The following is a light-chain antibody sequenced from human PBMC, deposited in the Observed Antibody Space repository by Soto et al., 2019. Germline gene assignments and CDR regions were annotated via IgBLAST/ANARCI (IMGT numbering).Light chain of an antibody. CDR2: RAS. CDR1: QSVSSDY. Sequence: EIVLTQSPGTLSLSPGARATLSCRASQSVSSDYVAWYQQKPGQTPNVLIYRASIRATGIPDRFSGSGSGTDFTLTISSLQAEDFAVYYCQQDYNLPFTFGQGTRLEIK. V-gene: IGKV3D-7*01. J-gene: IGKJ5*01. CDR3: QQDYNLPFT.